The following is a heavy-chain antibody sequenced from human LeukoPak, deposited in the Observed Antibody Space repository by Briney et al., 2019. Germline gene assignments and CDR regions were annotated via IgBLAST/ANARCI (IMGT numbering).Heavy chain of an antibody. J-gene: IGHJ6*02. CDR2: ISGSSNTI. CDR1: GFTFSSYS. D-gene: IGHD4-11*01. Sequence: PGGSLRLSCAASGFTFSSYSMNWVRQAPGKGLEWVSYISGSSNTIYYADSVKGRFAISRDNAKNSLHLQMNRLRAEDTAVYYCARLQAYGMDVWGQGTTVTVSS. CDR3: ARLQAYGMDV. V-gene: IGHV3-48*01.